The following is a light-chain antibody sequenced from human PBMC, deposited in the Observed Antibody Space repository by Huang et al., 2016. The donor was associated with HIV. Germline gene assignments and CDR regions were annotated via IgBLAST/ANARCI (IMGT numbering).Light chain of an antibody. CDR2: AAS. CDR1: QGISSG. J-gene: IGKJ3*01. Sequence: IQMTQSPSSVSESVGDRVTITWRAGQGISSGLAWYQQKPGKAPKLLMYAASSLQSGVPSRFSGSGSGTDFTLIISSLQPEDFAAYYCQQAYSFPLSFGPGTKVDIK. V-gene: IGKV1-12*01. CDR3: QQAYSFPLS.